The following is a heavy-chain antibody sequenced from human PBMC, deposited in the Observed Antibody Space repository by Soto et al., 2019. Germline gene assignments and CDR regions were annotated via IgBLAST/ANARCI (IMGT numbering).Heavy chain of an antibody. CDR3: VRGGHGSGSYLGSD. V-gene: IGHV3-7*03. CDR2: IRQDGGAQ. D-gene: IGHD3-10*01. Sequence: EVQVVECGGGLAQPGGSLRLSCITSGFTFTTYWMSWVRQAPGKGLEWVANIRQDGGAQYYVDSVKGRFTISRDNAKNSVYLQMDSLRAEDTAVYFCVRGGHGSGSYLGSDWGQGTLVTVSS. CDR1: GFTFTTYW. J-gene: IGHJ4*02.